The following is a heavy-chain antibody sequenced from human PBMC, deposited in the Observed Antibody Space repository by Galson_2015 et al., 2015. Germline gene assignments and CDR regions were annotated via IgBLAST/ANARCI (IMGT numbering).Heavy chain of an antibody. Sequence: SLRLSCAASGFTFHDQAMCWVRLAPGKGLEGASRIGLCRVTDYTGLVSGRITSSRDNTKNTLYLQMNSLRDDDTAIFYCVKRESSSWTNCFDSWGQGTLVTVSS. CDR2: IGLCRVT. CDR3: VKRESSSWTNCFDS. CDR1: GFTFHDQA. J-gene: IGHJ4*02. D-gene: IGHD2-2*01. V-gene: IGHV3-23*01.